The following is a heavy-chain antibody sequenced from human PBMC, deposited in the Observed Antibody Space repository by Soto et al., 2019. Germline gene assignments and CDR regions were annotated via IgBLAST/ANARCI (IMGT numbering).Heavy chain of an antibody. Sequence: EVQLVESGGGLVKPGGSLRLSCAASGFTFSSYSMNWVRQAPGKGLEWVSSISSSSSYIYYADSVKGRFTISRDNAXNSLYLQNNSLRAEDTAVYYFARERRHSSSWYPDYWGQGTLVTVSS. CDR2: ISSSSSYI. D-gene: IGHD6-13*01. J-gene: IGHJ4*02. V-gene: IGHV3-21*01. CDR1: GFTFSSYS. CDR3: ARERRHSSSWYPDY.